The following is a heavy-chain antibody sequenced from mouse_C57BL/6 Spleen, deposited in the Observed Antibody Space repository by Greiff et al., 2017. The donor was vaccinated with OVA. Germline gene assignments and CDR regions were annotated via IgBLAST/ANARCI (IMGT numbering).Heavy chain of an antibody. CDR2: IYPGSGNT. CDR1: GYTFTDYY. V-gene: IGHV1-76*01. J-gene: IGHJ4*01. CDR3: ARVELRLRDYAMDY. D-gene: IGHD3-2*02. Sequence: VQLQQSGAELVRPGASVKLSCKASGYTFTDYYINWVKQRPGQGLEWIARIYPGSGNTYYNEKFKGKATLTAENSSSTTYMQLRSLTSEDSAVYFCARVELRLRDYAMDYWGQGTSVTVSS.